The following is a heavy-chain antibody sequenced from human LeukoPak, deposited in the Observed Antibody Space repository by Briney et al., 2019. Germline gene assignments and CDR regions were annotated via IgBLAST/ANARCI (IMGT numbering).Heavy chain of an antibody. D-gene: IGHD3-22*01. Sequence: GGSLRLSCAASGFTFSSYAMSWVRQAPGKGLEWVSAISGSGGSTYYADSVKGRFTISRDNSKNTLYLHINSLRAEDTAVYYCAKGISYYYDSSGYCLDYWGQGTLVTVSS. J-gene: IGHJ4*02. CDR1: GFTFSSYA. V-gene: IGHV3-23*01. CDR2: ISGSGGST. CDR3: AKGISYYYDSSGYCLDY.